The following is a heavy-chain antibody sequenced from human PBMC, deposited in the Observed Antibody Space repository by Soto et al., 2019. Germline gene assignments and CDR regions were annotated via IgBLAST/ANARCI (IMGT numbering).Heavy chain of an antibody. CDR1: GGSVSSGDCF. J-gene: IGHJ4*02. D-gene: IGHD3-3*01. CDR2: IYYTGST. V-gene: IGHV4-61*08. CDR3: ARALHFTLWNGYFDF. Sequence: SETLSLTCTVSGGSVSSGDCFWSWIRQPPGKGLEWIGHIYYTGSTNYNPSLKSRVTISIDTSKNQFSLKLKSVTAADTAVYYCARALHFTLWNGYFDFWGQGTLVTVSS.